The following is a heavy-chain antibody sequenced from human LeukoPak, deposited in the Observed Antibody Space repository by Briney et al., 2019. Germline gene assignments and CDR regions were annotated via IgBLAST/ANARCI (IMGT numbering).Heavy chain of an antibody. J-gene: IGHJ4*02. D-gene: IGHD3-9*01. CDR3: ARGTNYDILTDFDY. CDR1: GFTFSGYS. V-gene: IGHV3-21*01. CDR2: ISSSSSYI. Sequence: PGGSLRLSCAASGFTFSGYSMDWVRQAPGKGLEWVSSISSSSSYIYYADSVKGRFTISRDNAKNSLYLQMNSLRAEDTAVYYCARGTNYDILTDFDYWGQGTLVTVSS.